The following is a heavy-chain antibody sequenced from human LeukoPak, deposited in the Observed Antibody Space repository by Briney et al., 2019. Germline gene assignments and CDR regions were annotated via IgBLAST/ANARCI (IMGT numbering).Heavy chain of an antibody. V-gene: IGHV4-59*01. Sequence: SETLSLTCTVSGGSISSYYWSWIRQPPGKGLEWIGYIYYSGSTNYNPSLKSRVTISIDTSKNQFSLKLSSVTAADTAVYYCARAGSWKLNFDYWGQGTLVTVSS. CDR2: IYYSGST. D-gene: IGHD6-13*01. CDR1: GGSISSYY. CDR3: ARAGSWKLNFDY. J-gene: IGHJ4*02.